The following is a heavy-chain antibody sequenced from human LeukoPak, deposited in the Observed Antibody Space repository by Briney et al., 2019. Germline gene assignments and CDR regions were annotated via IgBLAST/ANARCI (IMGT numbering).Heavy chain of an antibody. Sequence: GGSLRLSCAASGFTFSSYSMDWVRQAPGKGLEWVSYISSSSTIIYYADSVKGRFTISRDSAKNSLYLQMNSLRAEDTAVYYCARDFVAGTGYWGQGTLVTVSS. V-gene: IGHV3-48*01. J-gene: IGHJ4*02. D-gene: IGHD6-19*01. CDR3: ARDFVAGTGY. CDR2: ISSSSTII. CDR1: GFTFSSYS.